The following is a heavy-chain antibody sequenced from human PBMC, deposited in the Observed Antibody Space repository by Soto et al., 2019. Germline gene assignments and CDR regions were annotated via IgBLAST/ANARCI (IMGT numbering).Heavy chain of an antibody. J-gene: IGHJ4*02. CDR3: ARDPDRNGYSYGYFAF. D-gene: IGHD5-18*01. Sequence: QPGGSLRLSCAASGFTVSSNYMSWVRQAPGKGLEWVSVIYSGGSTYYADSVKGRFTISRDNSKNTLYLQMNSLRAEDTAVYYCARDPDRNGYSYGYFAFWGQGTLVTVSS. CDR1: GFTVSSNY. V-gene: IGHV3-66*01. CDR2: IYSGGST.